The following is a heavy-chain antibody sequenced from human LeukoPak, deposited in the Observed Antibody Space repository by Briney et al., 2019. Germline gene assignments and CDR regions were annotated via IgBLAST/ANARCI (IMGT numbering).Heavy chain of an antibody. Sequence: GGSLRLSCAASGFTFSNYAMNWVRQAPGKGLEWVSGISWNSGSIGYADSVKGRFTISRDNAKNSLYLQMNSLRAEDMALYYCAKDRYYDSSGYMDVWGKGTTVTVSS. J-gene: IGHJ6*04. CDR2: ISWNSGSI. CDR1: GFTFSNYA. D-gene: IGHD3-22*01. V-gene: IGHV3-9*03. CDR3: AKDRYYDSSGYMDV.